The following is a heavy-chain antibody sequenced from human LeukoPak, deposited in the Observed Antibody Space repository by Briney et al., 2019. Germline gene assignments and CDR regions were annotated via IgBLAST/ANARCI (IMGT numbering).Heavy chain of an antibody. Sequence: SETLSLTCTVSGGSISSYYWSWIRQPPGKGLEWIGYIYYSGSTNYNPSLKSRVTISVDTSKNQFSLKLSSVTAADTAVYYCARGGECSSTSCYEYFQHWGQGTLVTVPS. CDR3: ARGGECSSTSCYEYFQH. J-gene: IGHJ1*01. V-gene: IGHV4-59*01. D-gene: IGHD2-2*01. CDR1: GGSISSYY. CDR2: IYYSGST.